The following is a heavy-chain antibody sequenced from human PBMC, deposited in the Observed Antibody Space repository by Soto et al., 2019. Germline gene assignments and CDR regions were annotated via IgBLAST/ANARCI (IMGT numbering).Heavy chain of an antibody. CDR3: ARPRFTGTKWSKFDY. CDR1: GVTVSSDAYY. V-gene: IGHV4-31*03. D-gene: IGHD3-16*02. CDR2: IYHTGST. Sequence: PSETLSLTCTVSGVTVSSDAYYWSWIRQPPGKGLEWIGNIYHTGSTYYSPSLKSRVDISLDRSTNQFSLRLSSVTAADTAVYYCARPRFTGTKWSKFDYWGQGTLVTVSS. J-gene: IGHJ4*02.